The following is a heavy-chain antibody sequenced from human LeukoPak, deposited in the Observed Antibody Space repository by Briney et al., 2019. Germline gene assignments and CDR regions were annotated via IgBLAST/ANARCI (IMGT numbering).Heavy chain of an antibody. Sequence: GGSLRLSCAASGFIFSSYSMNWVRQAPGKGLEWVSSITSSSSYIYYADSVKGRFTISRDNAKNSLYLQMNSLRAEDTAVYYCARVAAGGFDYWGQGTLVTVSS. D-gene: IGHD2-15*01. CDR2: ITSSSSYI. CDR3: ARVAAGGFDY. CDR1: GFIFSSYS. V-gene: IGHV3-21*01. J-gene: IGHJ4*02.